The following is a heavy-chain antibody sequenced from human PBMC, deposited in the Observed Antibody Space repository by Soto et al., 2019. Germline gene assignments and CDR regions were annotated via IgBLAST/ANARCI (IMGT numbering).Heavy chain of an antibody. D-gene: IGHD3-22*01. CDR1: GGTFRMYA. CDR3: ASLSLRDYHDTSAYIKARTFDY. CDR2: IIPIFGTA. J-gene: IGHJ4*01. Sequence: SVKVSSKASGGTFRMYAISWVRQAPGQGLEWMGGIIPIFGTANYAQKFQGRVTITADESTSTAYMELSSLRSEDTAVYYCASLSLRDYHDTSAYIKARTFDYWGHGTLVTVSS. V-gene: IGHV1-69*13.